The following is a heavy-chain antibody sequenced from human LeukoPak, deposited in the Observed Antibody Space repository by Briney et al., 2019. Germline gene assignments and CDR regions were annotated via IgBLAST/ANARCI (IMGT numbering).Heavy chain of an antibody. J-gene: IGHJ4*02. CDR2: INPNNGAT. CDR3: TRESGTYHGNDY. D-gene: IGHD1-26*01. V-gene: IGHV1-2*06. Sequence: ASVKVSCKASGYTFTGYYMHWVRQAPGQGLEWMGRINPNNGATNYAQKLQGRVTISGDTSISTAYMELSSLRSDDTAVYYCTRESGTYHGNDYWGQGTLVTVSS. CDR1: GYTFTGYY.